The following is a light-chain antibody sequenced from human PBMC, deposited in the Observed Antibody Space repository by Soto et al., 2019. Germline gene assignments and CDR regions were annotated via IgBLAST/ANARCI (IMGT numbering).Light chain of an antibody. CDR1: SSDVGGYNY. J-gene: IGLJ1*01. Sequence: QSALTQPPSASGSPGQSVTISCTGTSSDVGGYNYVSWYQQHPGKAPKLIIYEVIKRPSGVPDRFSGSKSGNTASLTVSGLQAEDEGDYYCTSFTDSENSYVFGSGTKVTVL. CDR2: EVI. CDR3: TSFTDSENSYV. V-gene: IGLV2-8*01.